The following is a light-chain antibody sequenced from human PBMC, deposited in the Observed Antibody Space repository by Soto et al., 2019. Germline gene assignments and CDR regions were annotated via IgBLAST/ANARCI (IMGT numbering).Light chain of an antibody. J-gene: IGLJ1*01. Sequence: QSALTQPASVSGSLGQSSTISCSGTSSDVGAYNYVSWYQQYPGKAPKLMIYHVTDRPSGVSNRFSGSKSGNTASLTISGLQAEDEADYYCCSYTTSNTFVFGTGTKLTVL. CDR3: CSYTTSNTFV. V-gene: IGLV2-14*01. CDR1: SSDVGAYNY. CDR2: HVT.